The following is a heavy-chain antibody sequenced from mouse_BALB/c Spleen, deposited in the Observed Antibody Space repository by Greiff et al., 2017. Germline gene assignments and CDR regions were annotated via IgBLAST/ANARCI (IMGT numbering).Heavy chain of an antibody. J-gene: IGHJ2*01. CDR3: ARGHYYGYFDY. V-gene: IGHV1-69*02. D-gene: IGHD1-1*01. CDR2: IDPSDSYT. Sequence: QVQLQQPGAELLKPGASVKLSCKASGYTFTSYWMHWVKQRPGQGLEWIGEIDPSDSYTNYNQKFKGKATLTVDKSSSTAYMQLSSLTSEDSAVYYCARGHYYGYFDYWGQGTTLTVSS. CDR1: GYTFTSYW.